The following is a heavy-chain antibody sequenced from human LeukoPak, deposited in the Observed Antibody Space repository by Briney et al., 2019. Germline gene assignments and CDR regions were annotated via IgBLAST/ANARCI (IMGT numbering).Heavy chain of an antibody. CDR3: ARGLRGYGGYDER. CDR2: IYYSGST. J-gene: IGHJ4*02. D-gene: IGHD5-12*01. CDR1: GGSISSGDYY. V-gene: IGHV4-31*03. Sequence: PSQTLSLTCTVSGGSISSGDYYWNWIRQHPGKGLEWIGYIYYSGSTYYNPSLKSRVTISVDTSKSQFSLKLTSVTAADTAVYYCARGLRGYGGYDERWGQGTLVTVSS.